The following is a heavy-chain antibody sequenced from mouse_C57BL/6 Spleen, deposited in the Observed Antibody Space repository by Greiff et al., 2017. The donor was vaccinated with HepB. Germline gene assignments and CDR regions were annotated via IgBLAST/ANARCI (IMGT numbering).Heavy chain of an antibody. CDR2: IRLKSDNYAT. Sequence: EVKVEESGGGLVQPGGSMKLSCVASGFTFSNYWMNWVRQSPEKGLEWVAQIRLKSDNYATHYAESVKGRFTISRDDSKSSVYLQMNNLRAEDTGIYYCTYYYGSSYPFAYWGQGTLVTVSA. J-gene: IGHJ3*01. CDR3: TYYYGSSYPFAY. D-gene: IGHD1-1*01. V-gene: IGHV6-3*01. CDR1: GFTFSNYW.